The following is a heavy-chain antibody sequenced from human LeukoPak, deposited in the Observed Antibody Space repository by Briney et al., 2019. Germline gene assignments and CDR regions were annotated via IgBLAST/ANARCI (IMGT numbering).Heavy chain of an antibody. J-gene: IGHJ5*02. CDR3: ARENPHGGGPYGLLLWFGELLRGSGWFDP. D-gene: IGHD3-10*01. Sequence: ASVKVSCKAFGYTFTSYGISWVRQAPGQGLEWMGWISAYNGNTNYAQKLQGRVTMTTDTSTSTAYMELRSLRSDDTAVYYCARENPHGGGPYGLLLWFGELLRGSGWFDPWGQGTLVTVSS. CDR2: ISAYNGNT. CDR1: GYTFTSYG. V-gene: IGHV1-18*01.